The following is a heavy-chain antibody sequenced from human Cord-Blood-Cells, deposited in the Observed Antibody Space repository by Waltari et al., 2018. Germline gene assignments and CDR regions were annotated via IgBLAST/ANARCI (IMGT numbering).Heavy chain of an antibody. CDR1: GGSISCGGYY. V-gene: IGHV4-31*03. CDR2: IYYSGST. CDR3: ARGSAWGSDY. Sequence: QVQLQESGPGLVKPSQPLSLTCNVSGGSISCGGYYWIWIRQHPGKGLEWIGYIYYSGSTYYNPSLKSRVTISVDTSKNQFSLKLSSVTAADTAVYYCARGSAWGSDYWGQGTLVTVSS. J-gene: IGHJ4*02. D-gene: IGHD3-16*01.